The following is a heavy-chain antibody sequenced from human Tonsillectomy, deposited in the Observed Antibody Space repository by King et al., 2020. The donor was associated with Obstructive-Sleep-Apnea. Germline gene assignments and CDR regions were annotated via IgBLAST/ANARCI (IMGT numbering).Heavy chain of an antibody. CDR1: GSSISSAYY. J-gene: IGHJ5*02. D-gene: IGHD5-18*01. Sequence: VQLQESGPGLVKPSETLSLTCTVSGSSISSAYYWGWIRQPPGKGLEWIGSIYHSGSTYYNPSLKSRVTISVDTSKKQFSLNLRSVTAADTAVYYCARTVDTSLDSHNWFDPWGQGTLVTVSS. CDR2: IYHSGST. V-gene: IGHV4-38-2*02. CDR3: ARTVDTSLDSHNWFDP.